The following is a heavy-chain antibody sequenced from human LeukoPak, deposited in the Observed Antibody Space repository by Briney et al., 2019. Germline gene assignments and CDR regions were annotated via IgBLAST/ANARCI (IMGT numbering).Heavy chain of an antibody. V-gene: IGHV1-2*02. J-gene: IGHJ5*02. CDR3: AREGGYSYGSNWFDP. CDR2: INPNSGGT. D-gene: IGHD5-18*01. CDR1: GYTFTGYY. Sequence: ASVKVSCKASGYTFTGYYMHWVRQAPGQGLEWMGWINPNSGGTSYAQKFQGRVTMTRDTSISTAYMELSRLRSDDTAVYYCAREGGYSYGSNWFDPWGQGTLVTVSS.